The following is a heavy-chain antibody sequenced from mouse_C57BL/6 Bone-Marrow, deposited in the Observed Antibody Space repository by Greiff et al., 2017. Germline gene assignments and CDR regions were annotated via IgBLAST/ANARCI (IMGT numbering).Heavy chain of an antibody. Sequence: QVQLKQSGAELARPGASVKLPCKASGYTFTSYGISWVKQRTGQGLEWIGEIYPRSGNTYYNEKFKGKATLTADKSSSTAYMELRSLTSEDSAVYFCARGIYYDFTWFAYWGQGTLVTVSA. CDR1: GYTFTSYG. D-gene: IGHD2-4*01. V-gene: IGHV1-81*01. CDR3: ARGIYYDFTWFAY. CDR2: IYPRSGNT. J-gene: IGHJ3*01.